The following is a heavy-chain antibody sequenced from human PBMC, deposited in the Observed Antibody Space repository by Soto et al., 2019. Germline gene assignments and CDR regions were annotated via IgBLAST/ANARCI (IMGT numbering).Heavy chain of an antibody. V-gene: IGHV4-39*01. CDR1: GVFIRSCCYT. Sequence: LSDALSLTCIVSGVFIRSCCYTWGLIRQPPGKGLEWIGSIHYGGNTYYYPSLKSRVTISGDTSKNQCSLNLNSVTAADTAVVDCATTICSSGWSRDYWGQGTLFTVSS. J-gene: IGHJ4*02. CDR3: ATTICSSGWSRDY. D-gene: IGHD6-19*01. CDR2: IHYGGNT.